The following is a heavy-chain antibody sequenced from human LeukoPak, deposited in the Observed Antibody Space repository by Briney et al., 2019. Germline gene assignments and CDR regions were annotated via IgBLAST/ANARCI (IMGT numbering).Heavy chain of an antibody. V-gene: IGHV3-30-3*01. D-gene: IGHD2-21*02. J-gene: IGHJ4*02. CDR3: ARDYCGGDCYFPNYYFDY. CDR1: GFTFSSYA. CDR2: ISYDGSNK. Sequence: AGGSLRLSCAASGFTFSSYAMHRVRQAPGKGLEWVAVISYDGSNKYYADSVKGRFTISRDNSKNTLYLQMNSLRAEDTAVYYCARDYCGGDCYFPNYYFDYWGQGTLVTVSS.